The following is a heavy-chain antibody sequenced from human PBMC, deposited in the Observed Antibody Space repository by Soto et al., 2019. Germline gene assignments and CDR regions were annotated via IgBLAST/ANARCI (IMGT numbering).Heavy chain of an antibody. CDR3: TKNQVGKVHDGFEM. Sequence: GGSLRLSCAASGFTFSSYVMTWVRQAPGKGLEWVSAISGGGVSTYYAASVKGRVTISRDNSKNTLYLQMNSLRAEDTALYYWTKNQVGKVHDGFEMWSQGTMANVS. J-gene: IGHJ3*02. D-gene: IGHD1-1*01. CDR2: ISGGGVST. CDR1: GFTFSSYV. V-gene: IGHV3-23*01.